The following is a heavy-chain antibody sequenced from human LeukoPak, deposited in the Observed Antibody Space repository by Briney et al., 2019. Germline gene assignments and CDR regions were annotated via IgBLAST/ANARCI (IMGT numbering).Heavy chain of an antibody. Sequence: SETLSLTCTVSGGSISSSSYYWGWIRQPPGKGLEWIGSIYYSGSTYYNPSLKSRVTISVDTSKNQFSLKLTSVTAADTAVYYCARHSAHSSTNDAFDIWGQGTLVTVPS. J-gene: IGHJ3*02. CDR2: IYYSGST. CDR3: ARHSAHSSTNDAFDI. V-gene: IGHV4-39*01. D-gene: IGHD6-13*01. CDR1: GGSISSSSYY.